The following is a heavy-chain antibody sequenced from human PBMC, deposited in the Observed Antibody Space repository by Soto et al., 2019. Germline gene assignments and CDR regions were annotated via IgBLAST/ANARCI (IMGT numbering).Heavy chain of an antibody. D-gene: IGHD4-17*01. CDR3: ARPLSGDDYHCAFFDL. CDR2: ISYDGSTK. J-gene: IGHJ2*01. CDR1: GFTSSSDA. Sequence: QVQLVESGGGGVQPGRSLRLSCAASGFTSSSDAMHWVRQDPGKGLEWVAVISYDGSTKYYADSVKGRFTISRDNSKNTLYLQITSLRAEDTAVYYCARPLSGDDYHCAFFDLWCRGTLVTVSS. V-gene: IGHV3-30-3*01.